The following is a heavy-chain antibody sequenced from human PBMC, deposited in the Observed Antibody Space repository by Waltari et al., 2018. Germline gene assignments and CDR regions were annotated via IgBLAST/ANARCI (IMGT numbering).Heavy chain of an antibody. CDR3: AKDAFGNTYLDH. CDR2: ASFDGSTT. J-gene: IGHJ5*02. D-gene: IGHD3-10*01. Sequence: QVQLVESGGGVVQPGMSLRLSCAASGFSLSHFGMHWVRQAPGKGLEWVALASFDGSTTYYADSVWGRFTISRDNSKNTLYLDINTLRVDDTAIYYCAKDAFGNTYLDHWGQGTLVTVSS. CDR1: GFSLSHFG. V-gene: IGHV3-30*18.